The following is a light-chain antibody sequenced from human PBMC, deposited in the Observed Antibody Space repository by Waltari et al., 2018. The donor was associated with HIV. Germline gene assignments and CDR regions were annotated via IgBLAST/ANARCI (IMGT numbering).Light chain of an antibody. CDR3: ETGSGSVTFPV. CDR1: TSTIEMTY. Sequence: QSVLTQPPSVSAAPGQKVTISCAASTSTIEMTYVSWYQQFPGTAPKLLIYENNKRPSGISDGFSGSKSGTSATLDIAGLQTGDEADYYCETGSGSVTFPVFGSGTKVTVL. CDR2: ENN. V-gene: IGLV1-51*01. J-gene: IGLJ1*01.